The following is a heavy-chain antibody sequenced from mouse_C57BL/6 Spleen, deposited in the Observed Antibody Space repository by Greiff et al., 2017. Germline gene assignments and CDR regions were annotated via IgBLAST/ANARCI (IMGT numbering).Heavy chain of an antibody. CDR1: GYAFSSSW. V-gene: IGHV1-82*01. J-gene: IGHJ4*01. Sequence: VMLVESGPELVKPGASVKISCKASGYAFSSSWLNWVKQRPGKGLGWIGRIYPGDGDTNYNGKFKGKATLTADKSSSTAYMQLSSLTSEDSAVYFCARELPVTTVYYYAMDYWGQGTSVTVSS. CDR2: IYPGDGDT. CDR3: ARELPVTTVYYYAMDY. D-gene: IGHD1-1*01.